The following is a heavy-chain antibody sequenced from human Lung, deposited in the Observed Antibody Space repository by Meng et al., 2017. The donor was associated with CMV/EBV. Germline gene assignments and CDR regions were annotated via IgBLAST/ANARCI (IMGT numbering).Heavy chain of an antibody. J-gene: IGHJ6*02. V-gene: IGHV3-53*01. D-gene: IGHD3-10*01. CDR1: DFTVSSNY. CDR3: TRVFGSGSQRYGGYYGMDV. CDR2: IYSGGTT. Sequence: ETLSLXCAASDFTVSSNYMSWVRQAPGRGLEWVSLIYSGGTTYYADSVKGRFTISRDNSKNTLYLQMNSLRAEDTAVYYCTRVFGSGSQRYGGYYGMDVWGQGTTVTVSS.